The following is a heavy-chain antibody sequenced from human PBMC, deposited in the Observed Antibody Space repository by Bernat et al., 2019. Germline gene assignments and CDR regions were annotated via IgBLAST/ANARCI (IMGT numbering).Heavy chain of an antibody. Sequence: EVQLVESGGGLIQPGGSLRLSCAASGFTVSSNYMSWVRQAPGKGLEWVSVIYSGGSTYYADSVKGRFTISRDNSKNTLYLQMNSLRAEDTAVYYCARGGYSGSRDAFDIWGQGTMVTVSS. CDR1: GFTVSSNY. CDR2: IYSGGST. J-gene: IGHJ3*02. D-gene: IGHD1-26*01. V-gene: IGHV3-53*01. CDR3: ARGGYSGSRDAFDI.